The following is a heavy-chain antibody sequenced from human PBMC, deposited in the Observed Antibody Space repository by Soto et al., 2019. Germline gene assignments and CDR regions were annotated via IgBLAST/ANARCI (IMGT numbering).Heavy chain of an antibody. CDR1: GFTFSSYA. J-gene: IGHJ4*02. V-gene: IGHV3-30-3*01. D-gene: IGHD2-2*01. CDR3: AREVVVVPVANYFDY. Sequence: PGGSLRLSCAASGFTFSSYAMHWVRQAPGKGLEWVAVISYDGSNKYYADSVKGRFTISRDNSKNPLYLQMNSLRAEDTAVYYCAREVVVVPVANYFDYWGQGTLVTVSS. CDR2: ISYDGSNK.